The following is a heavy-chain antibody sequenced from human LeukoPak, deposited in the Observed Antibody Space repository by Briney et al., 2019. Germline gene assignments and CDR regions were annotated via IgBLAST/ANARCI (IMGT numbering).Heavy chain of an antibody. D-gene: IGHD3-22*01. CDR3: AREMRTYYYDSSGYFDY. Sequence: SQTLSLTCTVSGDSISSGGYYWSWIRQPPGKGLEWIEYIYYSGSTYYIPSLKSRVTISVDTSKNQSSLKLSSVTAAPTALYSCAREMRTYYYDSSGYFDYWGQGTLVTVSS. CDR2: IYYSGST. V-gene: IGHV4-31*03. J-gene: IGHJ4*02. CDR1: GDSISSGGYY.